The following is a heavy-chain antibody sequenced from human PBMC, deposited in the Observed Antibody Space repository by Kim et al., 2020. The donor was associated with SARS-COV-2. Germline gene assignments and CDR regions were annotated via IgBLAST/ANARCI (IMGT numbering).Heavy chain of an antibody. Sequence: GGSLRLSCAASGFTFSNAWMSWVRQAPGKGLEWVGRIKSKTDGGTTDYAAPVKGRFTISRDDSKNTLYLQMNSLKTEDTAMYYCTTGPRGWYFGYWGQGTLVTVSS. V-gene: IGHV3-15*01. CDR1: GFTFSNAW. J-gene: IGHJ4*02. CDR3: TTGPRGWYFGY. CDR2: IKSKTDGGTT. D-gene: IGHD6-19*01.